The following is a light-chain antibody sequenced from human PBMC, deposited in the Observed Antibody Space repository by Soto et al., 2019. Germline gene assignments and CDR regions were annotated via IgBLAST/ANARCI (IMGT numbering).Light chain of an antibody. J-gene: IGLJ3*02. CDR2: ANT. V-gene: IGLV1-40*01. CDR3: QSYDSSLKNSV. CDR1: SSNIGAGYD. Sequence: QSVLTQSPPVSGAPGQRVTISCTGSSSNIGAGYDVHWYQQFPGTAPKLLIYANTSRPSGVPDRFSGSKSGTSASLAITGLQPEDEADYYCQSYDSSLKNSVFGGGTKVTVL.